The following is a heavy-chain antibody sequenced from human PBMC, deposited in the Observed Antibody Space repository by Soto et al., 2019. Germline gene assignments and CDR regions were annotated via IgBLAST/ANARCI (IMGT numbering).Heavy chain of an antibody. Sequence: GGSLRLSCAVSGFTFSNYVMNWVRQAPGKGLEWVSGISGGGGSTFYADSVKGRFTISRDNSMNTLYLHMNSLRAEDTALYYCAKVYYSGTFPGAFDIWGQGTVVTVSS. CDR3: AKVYYSGTFPGAFDI. D-gene: IGHD1-26*01. J-gene: IGHJ3*02. V-gene: IGHV3-23*01. CDR1: GFTFSNYV. CDR2: ISGGGGST.